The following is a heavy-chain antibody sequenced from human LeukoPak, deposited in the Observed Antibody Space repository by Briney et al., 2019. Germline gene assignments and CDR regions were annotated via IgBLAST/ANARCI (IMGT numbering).Heavy chain of an antibody. CDR2: ISYDGSNK. V-gene: IGHV3-30*18. Sequence: PGGSLRLSCAASGFTFSSYGMHWVRQARGKGLEWVAVISYDGSNKYYADSVKGRFTISRDNSKNTLYLQMNSLRAEDTAVYYCAKDRIAAAGTGYDYWGQGTLVTVSS. CDR3: AKDRIAAAGTGYDY. CDR1: GFTFSSYG. J-gene: IGHJ4*02. D-gene: IGHD6-13*01.